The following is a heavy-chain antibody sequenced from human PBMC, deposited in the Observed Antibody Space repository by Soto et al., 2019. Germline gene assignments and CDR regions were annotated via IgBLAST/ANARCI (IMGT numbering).Heavy chain of an antibody. J-gene: IGHJ1*01. CDR1: GFTFNSHA. CDR2: VSSDGRSK. V-gene: IGHV3-30*18. Sequence: QVQLVESGGGVVQPGRSLRLSCAASGFTFNSHALHWVRQAPGQGLEWVATVSSDGRSKFYPDSVKGRFTGSRDNSKKTLQLQINRLRGEDTAVYYWAERRGGALADLDHWGQGTLVTVSS. CDR3: AERRGGALADLDH. D-gene: IGHD2-21*01.